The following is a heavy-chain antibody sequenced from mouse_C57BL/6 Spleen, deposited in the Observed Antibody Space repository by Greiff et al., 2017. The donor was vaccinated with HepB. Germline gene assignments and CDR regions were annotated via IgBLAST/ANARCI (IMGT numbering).Heavy chain of an antibody. V-gene: IGHV10-3*01. CDR2: IRSKSSNYAT. D-gene: IGHD1-1*01. Sequence: EVQLVESGGGLVQPKGSLKLSCAASGFTFNTYAMHWVRQAPGKGLEWVARIRSKSSNYATYYADSVKDRFTISRDDSQSMLYLQMKNLKTEDTAMYYCVRDYYYGSSSWFAYWGQRTLVTVSA. J-gene: IGHJ3*01. CDR3: VRDYYYGSSSWFAY. CDR1: GFTFNTYA.